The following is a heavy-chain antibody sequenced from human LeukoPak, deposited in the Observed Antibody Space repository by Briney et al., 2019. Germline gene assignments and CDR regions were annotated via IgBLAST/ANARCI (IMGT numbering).Heavy chain of an antibody. CDR1: GGSISSSNW. CDR2: IYHSGST. CDR3: ARDRELGYCSGGSCLRLDYYYGMDV. V-gene: IGHV4-4*02. Sequence: SETLSLTCAVSGGSISSSNWWSWVRQPPGKGLEWIGEIYHSGSTNYNPSLKSRVTISVDTSKNQFSLKLSSVTAADTAVYYCARDRELGYCSGGSCLRLDYYYGMDVWGQGTTVTVSS. J-gene: IGHJ6*02. D-gene: IGHD2-15*01.